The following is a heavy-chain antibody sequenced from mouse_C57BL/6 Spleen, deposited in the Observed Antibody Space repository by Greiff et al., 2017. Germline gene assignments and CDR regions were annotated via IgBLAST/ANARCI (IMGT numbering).Heavy chain of an antibody. J-gene: IGHJ3*01. CDR3: ARPRGSSYEGFAY. D-gene: IGHD1-1*01. V-gene: IGHV1-55*01. CDR2: IYPGSGST. Sequence: QVQLQQPGAELVKPGASVKMSCKASGYTFTSYWITWVKQRPGQGLEWIGDIYPGSGSTNYNEKFKSKDTLTVDTSSSTAYMQLSSLTSEDAAVDYCARPRGSSYEGFAYWGQGTLVTVSA. CDR1: GYTFTSYW.